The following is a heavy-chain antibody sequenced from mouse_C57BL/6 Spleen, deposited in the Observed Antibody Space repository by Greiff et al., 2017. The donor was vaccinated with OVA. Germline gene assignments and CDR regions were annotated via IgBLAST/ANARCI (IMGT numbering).Heavy chain of an antibody. CDR3: ARWGDGYYPAWFAY. D-gene: IGHD2-3*01. Sequence: QVQLQQSGAELVRPGPSVKVSCKASGYAFTNYLIEWVKQRPGQGLEWIGVINPGSGGTNYNEKFKGKATLTADKSSSTAYMQLSSLTSEDSAVYFCARWGDGYYPAWFAYWGQGTLVTVSA. CDR2: INPGSGGT. V-gene: IGHV1-54*01. CDR1: GYAFTNYL. J-gene: IGHJ3*01.